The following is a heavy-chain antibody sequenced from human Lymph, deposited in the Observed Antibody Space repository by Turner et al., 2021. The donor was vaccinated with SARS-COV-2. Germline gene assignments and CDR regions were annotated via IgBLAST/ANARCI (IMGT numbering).Heavy chain of an antibody. D-gene: IGHD1-26*01. Sequence: EVQLVESGGGLVQPGWSLRLSCAASGFTFSYYWMSWVRQAPGKGLEGVANIKQDGSEKYYVDSVKGRFTISRDNAKNSLFLQMNSLRAEDTAVYYCARMGSSSWYFDYWGQGTLVTVSS. CDR3: ARMGSSSWYFDY. CDR1: GFTFSYYW. V-gene: IGHV3-7*01. CDR2: IKQDGSEK. J-gene: IGHJ4*02.